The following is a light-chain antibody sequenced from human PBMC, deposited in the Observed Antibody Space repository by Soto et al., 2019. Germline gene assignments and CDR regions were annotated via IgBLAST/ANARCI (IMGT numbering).Light chain of an antibody. CDR1: QSLLYSSGKTH. CDR2: DVS. J-gene: IGKJ1*01. CDR3: MQTIRPPWT. V-gene: IGKV2D-29*01. Sequence: DIVMTQIPLSLSVTPGQPASISCKSTQSLLYSSGKTHLFWYLQKPGQPPQLLIYDVSNRFSGVPDRFSGSGSGTDFTLIISRVEAEDVGVYYCMQTIRPPWTFGQGTKVEIK.